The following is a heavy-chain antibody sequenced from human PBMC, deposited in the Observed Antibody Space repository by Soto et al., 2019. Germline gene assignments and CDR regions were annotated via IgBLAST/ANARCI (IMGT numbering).Heavy chain of an antibody. J-gene: IGHJ4*02. D-gene: IGHD3-3*01. CDR2: IVPNVGTV. CDR3: ARRDTSGFRRYLDN. V-gene: IGHV1-69*06. CDR1: GGTLSSFINYP. Sequence: QMQLVQSGAEVKKPGSSVKVSCKASGGTLSSFINYPINWVRQAPGQGLEWMGGIVPNVGTVNYAQKFQGRVKITADKSTGTAYMELSSLRSEDTALYYCARRDTSGFRRYLDNWGQGTLVTVAS.